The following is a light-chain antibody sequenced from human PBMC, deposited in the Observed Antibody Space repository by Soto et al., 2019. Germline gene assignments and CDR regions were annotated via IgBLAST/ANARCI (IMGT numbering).Light chain of an antibody. CDR2: SAS. J-gene: IGKJ1*01. CDR3: QQYNNWPRT. Sequence: EIVMTQSPATLSVSPGERATLSCRASQSIDSNLAWYQQKLGQAPRLLIFSASTRATDIPARFSGSGSGTEFTLTISSLQSEDFAVYYCQQYNNWPRTFGQGTKVDIK. CDR1: QSIDSN. V-gene: IGKV3-15*01.